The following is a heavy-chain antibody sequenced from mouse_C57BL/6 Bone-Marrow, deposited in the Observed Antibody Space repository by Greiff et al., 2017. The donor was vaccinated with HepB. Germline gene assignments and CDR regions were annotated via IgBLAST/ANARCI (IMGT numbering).Heavy chain of an antibody. CDR2: IYPRSGNT. V-gene: IGHV1-81*01. CDR3: AREILRYFAY. D-gene: IGHD1-1*01. J-gene: IGHJ3*01. Sequence: VKLMESGAELARPGASVKLSCKASGYTFTSYGISWVKQRTGQGLEWIGEIYPRSGNTYYNEKFKGKATLTADKSSSTAYMELRSLTSEDSAVYFCAREILRYFAYWGQGTLVTVSA. CDR1: GYTFTSYG.